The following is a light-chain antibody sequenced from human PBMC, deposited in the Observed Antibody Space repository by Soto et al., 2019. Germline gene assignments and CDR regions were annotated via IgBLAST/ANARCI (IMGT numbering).Light chain of an antibody. Sequence: QSALTQPASVSGSPGQSITISCTGTSSNIGRYNYVSWYQQHPGKAPRLVISGVNKRPSGICNCFSGSKSGNSASLTISGLQADDEAIYDCASYTSTPSLVVFGGGTKLTVL. J-gene: IGLJ2*01. CDR1: SSNIGRYNY. CDR3: ASYTSTPSLVV. V-gene: IGLV2-14*01. CDR2: GVN.